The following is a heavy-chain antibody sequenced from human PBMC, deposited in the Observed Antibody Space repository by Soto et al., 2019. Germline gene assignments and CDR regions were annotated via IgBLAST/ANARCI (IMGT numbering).Heavy chain of an antibody. CDR3: RIGHYADY. V-gene: IGHV3-7*01. CDR1: GSTFNTFW. CDR2: IKPDGSAK. Sequence: PGGSLRLSCEASGSTFNTFWMSWVRQAPGKGLEWVDTIKPDGSAKDYVASVKGRFTISRDNAKSSLFLQMNSLRAEDTAVYYCRIGHYADYWTQGTLVTVSS. J-gene: IGHJ4*02.